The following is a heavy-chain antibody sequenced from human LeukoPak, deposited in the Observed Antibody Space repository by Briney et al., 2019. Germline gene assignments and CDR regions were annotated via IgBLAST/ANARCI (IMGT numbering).Heavy chain of an antibody. CDR2: IYTSGST. CDR3: ASSQYYDFWSGEYYFDY. J-gene: IGHJ4*02. Sequence: KPSETLSLTCTVSGGSISSYYWSWIRQPPGKGLEWIGYIYTSGSTNYNPSLKSRVTISVDTSKNQFSLKLSSVTAADTAVYYCASSQYYDFWSGEYYFDYWGQGTLVSVSS. CDR1: GGSISSYY. V-gene: IGHV4-4*09. D-gene: IGHD3-3*01.